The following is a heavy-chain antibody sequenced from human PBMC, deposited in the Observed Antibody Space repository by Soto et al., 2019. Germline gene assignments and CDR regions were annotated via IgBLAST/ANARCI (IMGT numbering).Heavy chain of an antibody. D-gene: IGHD3-22*01. J-gene: IGHJ6*02. Sequence: SETLSLTCTVSGGSISSYYWSWIRQPPGKGLEWIGFIYYGGSTNYNPSLKSRVTISVDTSKNQFSLKLSSVTAADTAVYYCARVKKWFSLYYYYGMDVWGQGTTVTVSS. V-gene: IGHV4-59*12. CDR1: GGSISSYY. CDR3: ARVKKWFSLYYYYGMDV. CDR2: IYYGGST.